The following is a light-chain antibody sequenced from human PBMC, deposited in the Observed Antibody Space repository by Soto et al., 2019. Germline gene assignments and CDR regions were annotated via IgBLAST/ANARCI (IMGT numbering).Light chain of an antibody. CDR1: SSNIGAGYD. J-gene: IGLJ1*01. CDR2: GNS. V-gene: IGLV1-40*01. Sequence: QSVLTQPPSVSGAPGQRVTISCTGSSSNIGAGYDVHWYQQVPGTAPKLLIYGNSYRPSVVPDRFSGSKSGPSASLAITGLQADDEADYSGHSYDNSLTGLHVFGTGTKLAVL. CDR3: HSYDNSLTGLHV.